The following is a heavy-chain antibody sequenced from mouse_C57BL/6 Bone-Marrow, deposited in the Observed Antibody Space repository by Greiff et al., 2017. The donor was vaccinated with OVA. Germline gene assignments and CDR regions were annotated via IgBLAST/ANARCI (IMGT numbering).Heavy chain of an antibody. CDR1: GFNIKDYY. Sequence: DVKLQESGAELVKPGASVKLSCTASGFNIKDYYMHWVKQRTEQGLEWIGRIDPEDGETKYATKFQGKATITADTSSNTAYLQLSSLTSEDTAVYYCALYGSSYCWYFDVWGTGTTVTVSS. V-gene: IGHV14-2*01. J-gene: IGHJ1*03. CDR3: ALYGSSYCWYFDV. CDR2: IDPEDGET. D-gene: IGHD1-1*01.